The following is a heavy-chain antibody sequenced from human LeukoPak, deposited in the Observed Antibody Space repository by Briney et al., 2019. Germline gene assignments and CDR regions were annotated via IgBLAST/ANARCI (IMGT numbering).Heavy chain of an antibody. D-gene: IGHD6-19*01. CDR3: ARRGRGGIAVAGTRKYWFDP. V-gene: IGHV4-38-2*01. CDR2: IYHSGST. CDR1: GYSISSGNY. J-gene: IGHJ5*02. Sequence: SETLSLTCSVSGYSISSGNYWGWIRLPPGKGLQWIGSIYHSGSTYYNPSLKSRVTISVDTSKNQFSLKLSSVTAADTAVYYCARRGRGGIAVAGTRKYWFDPWGQGTLVTVSS.